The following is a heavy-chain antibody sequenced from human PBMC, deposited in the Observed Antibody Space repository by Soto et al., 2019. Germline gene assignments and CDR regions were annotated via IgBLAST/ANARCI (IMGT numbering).Heavy chain of an antibody. CDR1: GGSISSNDFY. J-gene: IGHJ5*02. CDR2: IYYSGNS. CDR3: ARDGDYYDSSGYHNWFDP. D-gene: IGHD3-22*01. V-gene: IGHV4-31*03. Sequence: PSETLSLTCIVSGGSISSNDFYWSWIRQHPGKGLEWIGYIYYSGNSYYNPSLKSRVTILVDTSKNQFSLKLSSVTAADTAVYYCARDGDYYDSSGYHNWFDPWGQGTLVTVSS.